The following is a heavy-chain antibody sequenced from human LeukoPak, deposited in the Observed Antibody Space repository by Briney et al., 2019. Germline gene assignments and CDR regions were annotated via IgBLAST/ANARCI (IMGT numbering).Heavy chain of an antibody. V-gene: IGHV3-30*02. D-gene: IGHD3-10*01. Sequence: PGGSLRLSCAASGFTFNSYGMHWVRQAPGKGLEWVAFIQYAGSDKYYADSVKGRFTISRDNSKNTLYLEMNSLRAEDTAVHYCANLLGGMVRGVITPDYWGQGTLVTVSS. CDR1: GFTFNSYG. J-gene: IGHJ4*02. CDR3: ANLLGGMVRGVITPDY. CDR2: IQYAGSDK.